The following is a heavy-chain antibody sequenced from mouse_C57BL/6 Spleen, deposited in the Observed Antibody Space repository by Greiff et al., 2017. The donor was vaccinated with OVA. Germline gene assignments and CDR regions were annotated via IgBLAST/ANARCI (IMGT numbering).Heavy chain of an antibody. Sequence: EVQLQESGPGLVKPSQSLSLTCSVTGYSITSGYYWNWIRQFPGNKLEWMGYISYDGSNNYNPSLKNRISITRDTSKNQFFLKLNSVTTEDTATYYCARDYDYDGPRAMDYWGQGTSVTVSS. CDR3: ARDYDYDGPRAMDY. CDR2: ISYDGSN. V-gene: IGHV3-6*01. CDR1: GYSITSGYY. D-gene: IGHD2-4*01. J-gene: IGHJ4*01.